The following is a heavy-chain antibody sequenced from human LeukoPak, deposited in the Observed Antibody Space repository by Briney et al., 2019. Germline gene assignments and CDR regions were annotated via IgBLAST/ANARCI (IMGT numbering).Heavy chain of an antibody. Sequence: GASVKVSCKASGYTFTGYYMHWVRQAPGQGLEWMGWINPNSGGTNYAQKFQGRVTMTRDTSISTAYMELSRLRSDDTAVYYCARAYSSGWQCFDYWGQGTLVTVSS. CDR2: INPNSGGT. J-gene: IGHJ4*02. CDR1: GYTFTGYY. V-gene: IGHV1-2*02. D-gene: IGHD6-19*01. CDR3: ARAYSSGWQCFDY.